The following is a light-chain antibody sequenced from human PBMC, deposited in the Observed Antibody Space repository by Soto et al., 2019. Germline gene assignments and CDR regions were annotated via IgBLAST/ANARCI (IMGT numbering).Light chain of an antibody. Sequence: EIVLTQSPATLSLSPGERATLACRASPSVSSYLAWYQQKPGQAPRLLIYDASNRSTGIPARFSGSGSVTDFTLTISSLEPEDFAVYYCQQRSNWTPYTFGQGTKLEIK. CDR3: QQRSNWTPYT. J-gene: IGKJ2*01. CDR1: PSVSSY. V-gene: IGKV3-11*01. CDR2: DAS.